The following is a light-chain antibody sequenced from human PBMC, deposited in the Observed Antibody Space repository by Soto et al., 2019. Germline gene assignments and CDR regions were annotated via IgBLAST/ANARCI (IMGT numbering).Light chain of an antibody. CDR2: DVS. V-gene: IGLV2-11*01. CDR1: SSDVGGHNH. CDR3: CSYAGSYSFGV. J-gene: IGLJ2*01. Sequence: QSVLTQPRSVSGSPGQSVTISCTGTSSDVGGHNHVSWFQQHPGKTPKLMIYDVSERPSGVPDRFSGSKSGNTASLTISGLQAEDEADYYCCSYAGSYSFGVFGGGTKVTVL.